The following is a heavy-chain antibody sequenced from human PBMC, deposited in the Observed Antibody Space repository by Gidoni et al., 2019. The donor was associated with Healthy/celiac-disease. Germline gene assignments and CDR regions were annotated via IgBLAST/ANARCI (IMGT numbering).Heavy chain of an antibody. Sequence: EVQLVESGGGLVQHGRSLRLSCAASGFPFDDYALHWVRQAPGKGLEWVAGISWNSGSIGYADSVKGRFTISRDNAKNSLYLQMNSLRAEDTALYYCAKASGWYGHFQHWGQGTLVTVSS. CDR1: GFPFDDYA. V-gene: IGHV3-9*01. D-gene: IGHD6-19*01. J-gene: IGHJ1*01. CDR3: AKASGWYGHFQH. CDR2: ISWNSGSI.